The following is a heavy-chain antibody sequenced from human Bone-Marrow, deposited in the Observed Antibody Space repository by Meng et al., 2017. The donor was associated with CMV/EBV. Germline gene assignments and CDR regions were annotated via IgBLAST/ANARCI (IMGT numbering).Heavy chain of an antibody. V-gene: IGHV2-5*01. CDR1: GISLSSFGVG. CDR3: AYRRESFDYHGLDV. D-gene: IGHD3-16*01. J-gene: IGHJ6*02. CDR2: TYWNGDK. Sequence: SGPTLVKPTQTLTLTCTFSGISLSSFGVGVVWMRQPPGKALEWLAVTYWNGDKRYSPSLQSRLAISKDTSKNQEVLTMTNMDPVDTATYYCAYRRESFDYHGLDVWGQGTTVTASS.